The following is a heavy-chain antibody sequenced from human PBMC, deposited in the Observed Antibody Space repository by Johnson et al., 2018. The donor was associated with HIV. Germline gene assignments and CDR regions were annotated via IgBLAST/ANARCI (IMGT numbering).Heavy chain of an antibody. V-gene: IGHV3-30*04. CDR2: ISYDGSDK. Sequence: QVQLVESGGGVVRPGRSLRLSCAACEFTFSRFAMHWVRQAPGKGLEWVAVISYDGSDKYYADSVKGRFTISRDSSKNTLYLQMSSLRAQDTAVYYCARGSRYTYDHDDSHLLHAFDICGQGTMVTVSS. J-gene: IGHJ3*02. D-gene: IGHD3-22*01. CDR1: EFTFSRFA. CDR3: ARGSRYTYDHDDSHLLHAFDI.